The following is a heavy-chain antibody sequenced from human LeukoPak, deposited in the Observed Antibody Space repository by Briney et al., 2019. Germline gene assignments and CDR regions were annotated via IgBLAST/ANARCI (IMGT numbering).Heavy chain of an antibody. J-gene: IGHJ5*02. CDR2: IIPIFGTA. V-gene: IGHV1-69*01. D-gene: IGHD6-19*01. CDR3: ARVYSSGWSPNWFDP. CDR1: GGTFSSYA. Sequence: SVKVSCKASGGTFSSYAVSWVRQAPGQGLEWMGGIIPIFGTANYAQKFQGRVTITADESTSTAYMELSSLRSEDTAVYYCARVYSSGWSPNWFDPWGQGTLVTVSS.